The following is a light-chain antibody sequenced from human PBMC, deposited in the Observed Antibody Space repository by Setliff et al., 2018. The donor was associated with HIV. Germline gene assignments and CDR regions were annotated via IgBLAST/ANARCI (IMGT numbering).Light chain of an antibody. CDR2: WAS. CDR1: QTILYSSNNKNF. J-gene: IGKJ1*01. V-gene: IGKV4-1*01. Sequence: DIVMTQSPDSLAVSLGERATINCRSSQTILYSSNNKNFLAWYQQKAGQPPKLLIYWASTRESGVPDRFTGSASGTDFSLTINNVQPEDVAIYYCQQYYNSPRTSGQGTKVDIK. CDR3: QQYYNSPRT.